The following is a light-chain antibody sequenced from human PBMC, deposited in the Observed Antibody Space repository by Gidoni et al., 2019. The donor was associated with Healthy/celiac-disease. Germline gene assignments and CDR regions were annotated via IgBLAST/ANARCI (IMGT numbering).Light chain of an antibody. Sequence: DIHMTQSPSSLSASVGDRVTITCRASQSISSYLNWYQQKPGKAPKLLIYAASSLQSGVPSRFSGSGSGTDFTLTISSLQPEDFATDYCQQSYSTPPTFGQGTKVEIK. J-gene: IGKJ1*01. CDR2: AAS. CDR1: QSISSY. V-gene: IGKV1-39*01. CDR3: QQSYSTPPT.